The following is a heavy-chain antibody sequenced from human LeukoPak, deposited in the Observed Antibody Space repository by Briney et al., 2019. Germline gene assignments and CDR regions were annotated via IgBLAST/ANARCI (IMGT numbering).Heavy chain of an antibody. V-gene: IGHV3-74*01. Sequence: GGSQRLSCAASGFTFSSYWMHWVRQAPGKGLVWVSRINSDGSSTSYADSVKGRFTISRDNAKNTLYLQMNSLRAEDTAVYYCARVKVGATTPDFDYWGQGTLVTVSS. J-gene: IGHJ4*02. CDR3: ARVKVGATTPDFDY. CDR2: INSDGSST. CDR1: GFTFSSYW. D-gene: IGHD1-26*01.